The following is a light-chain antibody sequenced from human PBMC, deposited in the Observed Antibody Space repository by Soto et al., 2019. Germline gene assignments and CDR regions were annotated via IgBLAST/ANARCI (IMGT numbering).Light chain of an antibody. J-gene: IGLJ2*01. Sequence: SYDLTQPPSVSVAPGKTARITCGGNNIGSKSVHWYQQKPGQAPVLVIYYDSDRPSGIPERFSGSNSENTATLTISRVEAGDEADYYCQVWDSSSDPVVFGGGTKLTVL. CDR2: YDS. CDR3: QVWDSSSDPVV. V-gene: IGLV3-21*04. CDR1: NIGSKS.